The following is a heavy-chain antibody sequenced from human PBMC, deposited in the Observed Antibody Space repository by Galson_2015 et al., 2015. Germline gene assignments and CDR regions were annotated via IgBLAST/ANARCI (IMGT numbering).Heavy chain of an antibody. CDR1: GYTFTSYA. CDR3: ARDRPTVTTDSYYYGMDV. V-gene: IGHV1-3*01. CDR2: INAGNGNT. D-gene: IGHD4-17*01. Sequence: SVKVSCKASGYTFTSYAMHWVRQAPGQRLEWMGWINAGNGNTKYSQKFQGRVTITRDTSASTAYMELSSLRSEDTAVCYCARDRPTVTTDSYYYGMDVWGQGTTVTVSS. J-gene: IGHJ6*02.